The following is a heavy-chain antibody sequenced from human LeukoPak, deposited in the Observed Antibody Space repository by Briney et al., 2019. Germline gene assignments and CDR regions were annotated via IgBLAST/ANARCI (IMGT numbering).Heavy chain of an antibody. D-gene: IGHD3-3*01. Sequence: GASVKVSCKASGGTFSSYAISWVRQAPGQGLEWMGRIIPILGIANYAQKFQGRVTITADKSTSTAYMELSSLRSEDTAVYYCARDHAAGYYDFWSGYPMSAFDPWGQGTLVTVSS. CDR3: ARDHAAGYYDFWSGYPMSAFDP. CDR1: GGTFSSYA. CDR2: IIPILGIA. V-gene: IGHV1-69*04. J-gene: IGHJ5*02.